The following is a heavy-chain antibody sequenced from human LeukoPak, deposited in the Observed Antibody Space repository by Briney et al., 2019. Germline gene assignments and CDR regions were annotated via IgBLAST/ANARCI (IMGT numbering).Heavy chain of an antibody. CDR2: ISYDGSNK. V-gene: IGHV3-30*18. D-gene: IGHD6-13*01. CDR1: GFTFSSYA. CDR3: AKVQPQVFIAAASFDY. J-gene: IGHJ4*02. Sequence: GGSLRLSCAASGFTFSSYAMSWVRQAPGKGLEWVAVISYDGSNKYYADSVKGRFTISRDNSKNTLYLQMNSLRAEDTAVYYCAKVQPQVFIAAASFDYWGQGTLVTVSS.